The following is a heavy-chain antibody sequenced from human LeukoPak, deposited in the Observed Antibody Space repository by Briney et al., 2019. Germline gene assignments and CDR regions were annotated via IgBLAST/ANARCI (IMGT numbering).Heavy chain of an antibody. Sequence: GGSLRLSCAASGFTFDDYAMHWVRQAPGKGLEWVSSISWNSGSIGYADSVKGRFTISRDNAKNSLYLQMNSLRAEDTALYYCAKDPSHDYGDHGRSFDYWGQGTLVTVSS. CDR1: GFTFDDYA. CDR3: AKDPSHDYGDHGRSFDY. D-gene: IGHD4-17*01. V-gene: IGHV3-9*01. CDR2: ISWNSGSI. J-gene: IGHJ4*02.